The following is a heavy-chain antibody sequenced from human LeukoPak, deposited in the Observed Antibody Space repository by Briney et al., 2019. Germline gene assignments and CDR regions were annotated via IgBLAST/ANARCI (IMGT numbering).Heavy chain of an antibody. Sequence: PGGSLRLSCAASGFTFSNAWMSWVRQAPGKGLEWVSAISGSGSSTYYADSVKGRFTISRDNGQNSLYLQMNSLRAEDTAVYYCARREPQGCSGTSCFAGPVGHWGQGTLVTVSS. CDR3: ARREPQGCSGTSCFAGPVGH. CDR2: ISGSGSST. V-gene: IGHV3-21*06. J-gene: IGHJ4*02. D-gene: IGHD2-2*01. CDR1: GFTFSNAW.